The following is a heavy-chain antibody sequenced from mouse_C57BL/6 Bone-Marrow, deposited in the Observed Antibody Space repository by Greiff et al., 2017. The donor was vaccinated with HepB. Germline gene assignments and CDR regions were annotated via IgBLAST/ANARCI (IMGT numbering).Heavy chain of an antibody. CDR2: IYPGNSDT. D-gene: IGHD1-1*01. V-gene: IGHV1-5*01. CDR3: TRSGQFITTVVADFDY. CDR1: GYTFTSYW. J-gene: IGHJ2*01. Sequence: VQLKESGTVLARPGASVKMSCKTSGYTFTSYWMHWVKQRPGQGLERIGAIYPGNSDTSYNQKFKGKAKLTAVTSASTAYMELSSLTNEDSAVYYCTRSGQFITTVVADFDYWGQGTTLTVSS.